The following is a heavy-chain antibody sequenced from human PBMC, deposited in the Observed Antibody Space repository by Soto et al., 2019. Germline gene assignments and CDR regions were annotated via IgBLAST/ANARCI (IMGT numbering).Heavy chain of an antibody. J-gene: IGHJ4*02. CDR3: ARDRAYGSGSSDFDY. V-gene: IGHV4-4*02. Sequence: QVQLQESGPGLVKPSGTLSLTCAVSSGSISSSNWWSWVRQPPGKGLEWIGEIYHSGSTNYNPSLKSRVTRSVDKSKNQFSLKLSSVTAADTAVYYCARDRAYGSGSSDFDYWGQGTLVTVSS. D-gene: IGHD3-10*01. CDR2: IYHSGST. CDR1: SGSISSSNW.